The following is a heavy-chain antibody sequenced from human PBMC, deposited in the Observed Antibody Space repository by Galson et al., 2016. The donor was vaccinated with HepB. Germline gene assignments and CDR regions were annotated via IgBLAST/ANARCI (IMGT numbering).Heavy chain of an antibody. V-gene: IGHV3-74*01. CDR2: INSDGSNT. D-gene: IGHD4-17*01. CDR3: ARGPYGDYVIDY. Sequence: SLRLSCAASGFTFSSYWMRWVRQAPGKGLVWVSRINSDGSNTACADSVKGRFTISRDNAKNTLYLQMNSLRGEDTAVYYCARGPYGDYVIDYWGQGTLVTVSS. CDR1: GFTFSSYW. J-gene: IGHJ4*02.